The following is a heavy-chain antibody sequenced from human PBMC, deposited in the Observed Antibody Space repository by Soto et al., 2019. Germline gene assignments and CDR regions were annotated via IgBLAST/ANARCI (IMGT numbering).Heavy chain of an antibody. CDR2: MNPKSGNT. CDR1: RYTFISYD. Sequence: QVQLVQSGAEVKKPGASVKVSCKASRYTFISYDINWVRQATGQGLEWMGWMNPKSGNTGYAQNFQGRVTMTRNTSISTAYMELSSLRSEDTAVYYCARSPSWETTVTPYYFDYWGQGPLVTVSS. D-gene: IGHD4-4*01. J-gene: IGHJ4*02. CDR3: ARSPSWETTVTPYYFDY. V-gene: IGHV1-8*01.